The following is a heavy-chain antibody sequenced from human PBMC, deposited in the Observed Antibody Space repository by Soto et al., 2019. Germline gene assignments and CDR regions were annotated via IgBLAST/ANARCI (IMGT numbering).Heavy chain of an antibody. CDR1: GLTFGNYN. Sequence: GGSLRLSCAASGLTFGNYNMHWIRQVPGKGLESVSVISSTSSYIYYADSVKGRFTISRDNAKNSLYLQMNSLRAEDTAVYYCARVPDTALYYFDYWGQGTLVTVSS. CDR3: ARVPDTALYYFDY. V-gene: IGHV3-21*01. J-gene: IGHJ4*02. CDR2: ISSTSSYI.